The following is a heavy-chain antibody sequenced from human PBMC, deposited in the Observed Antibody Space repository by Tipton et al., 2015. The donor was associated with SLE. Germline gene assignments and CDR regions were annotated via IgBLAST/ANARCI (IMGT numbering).Heavy chain of an antibody. D-gene: IGHD1-26*01. Sequence: SLRLSCAASGFTFSSYAMHWVRQAPGKGLEWVAVISYDGSNKYYADSVKGRFTISRDNSKNTLYLQMNSLRTEDTAVYYCARDREDGMGFDYWGQGTLVTVSS. CDR2: ISYDGSNK. CDR1: GFTFSSYA. CDR3: ARDREDGMGFDY. V-gene: IGHV3-30*04. J-gene: IGHJ4*02.